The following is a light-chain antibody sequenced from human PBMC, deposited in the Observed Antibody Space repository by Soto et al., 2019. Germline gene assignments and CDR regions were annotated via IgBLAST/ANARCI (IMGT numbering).Light chain of an antibody. CDR1: SSDVGGYNY. Sequence: QSALTQPASVSGSPGQSITISCTGTSSDVGGYNYVSWYQHHPGKAPKLMIYEVSNRPSGVSNRFSGSKSGNTASLTISGLQAEDDADYYCSSYTSINSWVFGGGTKLTVL. V-gene: IGLV2-14*01. CDR3: SSYTSINSWV. J-gene: IGLJ3*02. CDR2: EVS.